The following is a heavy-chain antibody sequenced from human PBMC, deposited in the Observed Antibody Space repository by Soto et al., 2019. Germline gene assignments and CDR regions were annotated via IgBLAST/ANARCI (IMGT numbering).Heavy chain of an antibody. Sequence: SETLSLTCTVSGGSISSYYWSWIRQPPGKGLEWIGYIYYSGSTNYNPSLKSRVTISVDTSKNQFSLKLSSVTAADTAVYYCARHGASSSGWHFDYWGQGTLVTVSS. CDR3: ARHGASSSGWHFDY. D-gene: IGHD6-19*01. CDR1: GGSISSYY. V-gene: IGHV4-59*08. CDR2: IYYSGST. J-gene: IGHJ4*02.